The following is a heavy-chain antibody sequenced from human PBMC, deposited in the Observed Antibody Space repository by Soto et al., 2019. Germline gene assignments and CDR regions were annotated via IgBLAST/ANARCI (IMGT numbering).Heavy chain of an antibody. Sequence: QVQLVQSGAEVKKPGSSVKVSCKTSRDTFNKYAVNWVRQAPGQGLEWMGWIIPIFSSRNYAEKFQGRVTITADDSTSTAYMELRSLRFEDTAVYYCARGETYLGVWGQGTTVPVSS. CDR3: ARGETYLGV. CDR2: IIPIFSSR. D-gene: IGHD3-16*01. J-gene: IGHJ6*02. V-gene: IGHV1-69*01. CDR1: RDTFNKYA.